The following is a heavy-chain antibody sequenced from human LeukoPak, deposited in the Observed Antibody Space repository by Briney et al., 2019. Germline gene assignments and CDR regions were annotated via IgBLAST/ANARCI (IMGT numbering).Heavy chain of an antibody. CDR3: ARGKAERGYFDWFGIYYFDY. Sequence: ASVKVSCKASGYTFTSYDINWVRQATGQGLEWMGWMNPNSGNTGYAQKFQGRVTMTRNTSISTAYMELSSLRSEDTAVYYCARGKAERGYFDWFGIYYFDYWGQGTLVTVSS. CDR1: GYTFTSYD. D-gene: IGHD3-9*01. CDR2: MNPNSGNT. J-gene: IGHJ4*02. V-gene: IGHV1-8*01.